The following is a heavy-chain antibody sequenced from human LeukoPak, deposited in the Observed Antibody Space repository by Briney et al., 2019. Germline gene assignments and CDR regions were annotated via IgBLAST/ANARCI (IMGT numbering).Heavy chain of an antibody. CDR3: ARGRGYSYGYGGPYFDY. Sequence: PGGSLRLSCAASGLTFSSYSMNWVRQAPGKGLEWVSFISSGSSTIYYADSVRGRFTISRDNAKNSLYLQMNSLRAEDTAVYYCARGRGYSYGYGGPYFDYWGQGTLVTVSS. J-gene: IGHJ4*02. CDR1: GLTFSSYS. CDR2: ISSGSSTI. V-gene: IGHV3-48*04. D-gene: IGHD5-18*01.